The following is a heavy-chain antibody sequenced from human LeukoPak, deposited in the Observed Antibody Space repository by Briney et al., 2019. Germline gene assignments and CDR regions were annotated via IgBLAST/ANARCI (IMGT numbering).Heavy chain of an antibody. CDR1: GFAFSNYG. CDR3: VKERGPYTAFDL. J-gene: IGHJ3*01. Sequence: AGGSLRLSCAASGFAFSNYGMHWVRQAPGKGLEWVSVIWSDGKNKFYVDSVKGRFTVFRDNSKKTLDLQLNSLRGEDTAVYYCVKERGPYTAFDLWGQGTMVTVSS. D-gene: IGHD2-2*02. V-gene: IGHV3-33*06. CDR2: IWSDGKNK.